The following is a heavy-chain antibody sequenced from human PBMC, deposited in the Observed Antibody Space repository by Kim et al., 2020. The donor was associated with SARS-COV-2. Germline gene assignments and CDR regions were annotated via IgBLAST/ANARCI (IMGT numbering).Heavy chain of an antibody. V-gene: IGHV5-51*01. Sequence: GESLKISCKGSGYSFTSYWIGWVRQMPGKGLEWMGIIYPGDSDTRYSPSFQGQVTISADKSISTAYLQWSSLKASDTAMYYCARHFTTRGLNVLLWFGEFDAFDIWGQGTMVTVSS. J-gene: IGHJ3*02. CDR3: ARHFTTRGLNVLLWFGEFDAFDI. CDR1: GYSFTSYW. D-gene: IGHD3-10*01. CDR2: IYPGDSDT.